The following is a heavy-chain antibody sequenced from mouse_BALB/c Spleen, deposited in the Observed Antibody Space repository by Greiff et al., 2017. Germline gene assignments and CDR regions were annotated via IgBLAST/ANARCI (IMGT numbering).Heavy chain of an antibody. CDR1: GFTFSDYY. V-gene: IGHV5-4*02. Sequence: EVMLVESGGGLVKPGGSLKLSCAASGFTFSDYYMYWVRQTPEKRLEWVATISDGGSYNYYPDSVKGRFTISRDNAKNNLYLQMSSLKSEDTAMYYCARDPYDYLYFDVWGAGTTVTVSS. J-gene: IGHJ1*01. CDR3: ARDPYDYLYFDV. CDR2: ISDGGSYN. D-gene: IGHD2-4*01.